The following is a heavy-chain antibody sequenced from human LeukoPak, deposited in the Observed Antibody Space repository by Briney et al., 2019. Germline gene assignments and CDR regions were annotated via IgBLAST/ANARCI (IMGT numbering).Heavy chain of an antibody. J-gene: IGHJ4*02. CDR2: ISSSSSYT. V-gene: IGHV3-11*06. Sequence: GGSLRLSCAASGFTFSDYYMSWIRQAPGKGLEGVSYISSSSSYTNYADSVKGRFTISRDNAKNSLYLQMNSLRAEDTAVYYCAREVQLWLRGGVDYWGQGTLVTVSS. CDR1: GFTFSDYY. CDR3: AREVQLWLRGGVDY. D-gene: IGHD5-18*01.